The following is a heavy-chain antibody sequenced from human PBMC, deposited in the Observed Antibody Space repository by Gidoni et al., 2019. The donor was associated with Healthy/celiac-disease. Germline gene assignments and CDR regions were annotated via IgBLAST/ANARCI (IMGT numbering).Heavy chain of an antibody. J-gene: IGHJ4*02. CDR1: GFTFSSYA. CDR2: ISGSGGST. Sequence: EVQLLESGGGLVQPGGSLRRSCAASGFTFSSYAMSWVRQAPGKGLGWVSAISGSGGSTYYADSVKGRFTISRDNSKNTLYLQMNSLRAEDTAVYYCAKRDGEMATIGYLDYWGQGTLVTVSS. CDR3: AKRDGEMATIGYLDY. V-gene: IGHV3-23*01. D-gene: IGHD5-12*01.